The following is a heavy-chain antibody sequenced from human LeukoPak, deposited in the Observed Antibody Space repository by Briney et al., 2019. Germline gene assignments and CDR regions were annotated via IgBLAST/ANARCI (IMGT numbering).Heavy chain of an antibody. CDR1: GGSISSGSYY. CDR3: ARDRRGATVTTNYYYYYMDV. D-gene: IGHD4-17*01. V-gene: IGHV4-61*02. CDR2: IYTSGST. Sequence: SETLSLTCTVSGGSISSGSYYWSWIRQPAGKGLEWIGRIYTSGSTNYNPSLKSRVTISVDTSKNQFSLKLSSVTAADTAVYYCARDRRGATVTTNYYYYYMDVWGKGTTVTISS. J-gene: IGHJ6*03.